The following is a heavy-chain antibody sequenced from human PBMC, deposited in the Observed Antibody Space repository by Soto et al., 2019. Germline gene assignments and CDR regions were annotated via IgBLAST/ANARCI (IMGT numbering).Heavy chain of an antibody. CDR1: GFTFSSFW. V-gene: IGHV3-7*05. D-gene: IGHD5-18*01. CDR3: ARDRTAMVTSLYR. CDR2: INQDGSEK. Sequence: EVQVVESGGGLVQPGGSLRLSCVGSGFTFSSFWMTWVRQAPGKGLEWVANINQDGSEKYSVDSVKGRFTISRDNARYSLYLQMDSLRAEDTAVYYCARDRTAMVTSLYRWGQGTLVTVSS. J-gene: IGHJ4*02.